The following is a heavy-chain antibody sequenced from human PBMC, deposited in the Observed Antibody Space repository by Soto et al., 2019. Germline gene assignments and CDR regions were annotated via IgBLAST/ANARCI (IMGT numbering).Heavy chain of an antibody. V-gene: IGHV3-23*01. CDR2: ISESGTDT. D-gene: IGHD3-16*01. CDR3: AKEEFRRYDFAY. J-gene: IGHJ4*02. CDR1: GFTFSNHA. Sequence: EVLLLESGGGLVQPGGSLRLSCAASGFTFSNHALSWVRQAPGKGLEWVSGISESGTDTYHADSVKGRFSISRDNSKSTLYLQMNSLRAEDTAVYYCAKEEFRRYDFAYWGQGTLLTVSS.